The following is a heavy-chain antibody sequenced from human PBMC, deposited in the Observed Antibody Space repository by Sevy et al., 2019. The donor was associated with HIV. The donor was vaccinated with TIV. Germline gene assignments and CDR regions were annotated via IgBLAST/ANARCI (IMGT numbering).Heavy chain of an antibody. J-gene: IGHJ6*02. D-gene: IGHD2-2*01. V-gene: IGHV3-30-3*01. CDR3: ARERYCSSTSCYPYGMDV. Sequence: GGSLRLSCAASVFTFSSYAMHWVRQAPGKGLEWVAVISYDGSNKYYADSVKGRFTISRDNSKNTLYLQMNSLRAEDTAVYYCARERYCSSTSCYPYGMDVWGQGTTVTVSS. CDR2: ISYDGSNK. CDR1: VFTFSSYA.